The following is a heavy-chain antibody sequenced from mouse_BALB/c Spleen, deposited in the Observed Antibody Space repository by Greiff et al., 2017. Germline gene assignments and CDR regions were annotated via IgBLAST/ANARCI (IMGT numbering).Heavy chain of an antibody. Sequence: QVHVKQSGPGLVQPSQSLSITCTVSGFSLTSYGVHWVRQSPGKGLEWLGVIWSGGSTDYNAAFISRLSISKDNSKSQVFFKMNSLQANDTAIYYCARNGGLRRDYFDYWGQGTTLTVSS. D-gene: IGHD2-2*01. V-gene: IGHV2-2*02. CDR2: IWSGGST. CDR3: ARNGGLRRDYFDY. J-gene: IGHJ2*01. CDR1: GFSLTSYG.